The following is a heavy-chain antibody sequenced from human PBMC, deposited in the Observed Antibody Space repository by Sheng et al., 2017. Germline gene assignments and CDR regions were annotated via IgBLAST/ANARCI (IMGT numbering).Heavy chain of an antibody. CDR2: IYPGDSDT. D-gene: IGHD2-2*01. CDR3: VRDCSATSCYPGAFDI. J-gene: IGHJ3*02. Sequence: EVQLVQSGAEVKKPGESLKISCKGSAYNFANYWIAWVRQVSGKGLEWMGIIYPGDSDTRYSPSFQGQVTISVDKSINTAYLQWSSLKASDTAMYYCVRDCSATSCYPGAFDIWGPRDN. V-gene: IGHV5-51*03. CDR1: AYNFANYW.